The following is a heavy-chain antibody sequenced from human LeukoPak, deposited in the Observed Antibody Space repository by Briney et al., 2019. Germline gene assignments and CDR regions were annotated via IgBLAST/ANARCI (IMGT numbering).Heavy chain of an antibody. CDR2: ISGGSSFT. CDR1: GFTFSSFS. D-gene: IGHD6-19*01. J-gene: IGHJ4*02. V-gene: IGHV3-21*01. Sequence: GGSLRLSCAASGFTFSSFSMNWVRQAPGKGLEWVSYISGGSSFTYYVDSVKGRFTISRDNAKNSLYLQMNSLRAEDTAVYYCARDLGYSSGPNYWGQGTRVTVSS. CDR3: ARDLGYSSGPNY.